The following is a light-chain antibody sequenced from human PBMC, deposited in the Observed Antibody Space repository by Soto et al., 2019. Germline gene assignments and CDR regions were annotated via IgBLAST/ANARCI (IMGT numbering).Light chain of an antibody. V-gene: IGKV1-5*03. J-gene: IGKJ2*01. CDR3: QQYNSYSYT. CDR2: KAS. CDR1: QSISPW. Sequence: DIQMTQSPSTLSASVGDKVSITCRASQSISPWLAWYQQKPGKAPKLLISKASSLESGVPSRFSGSGSGTEFILTLSSLQPDDFATYYCQQYNSYSYTFGQGTKLEIK.